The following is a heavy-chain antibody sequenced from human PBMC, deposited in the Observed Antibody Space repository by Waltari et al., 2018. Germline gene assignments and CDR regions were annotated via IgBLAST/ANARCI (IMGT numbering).Heavy chain of an antibody. D-gene: IGHD1-26*01. CDR3: ARHSGSYYSRVWFDY. J-gene: IGHJ4*02. Sequence: QVQLQESGPGLVKPSETLSLTCTVPGGPISSYYWSWIRQPPGKGLEWIGDTYSSGRESEWIGQIYSRRSTTSNPSLKVRVTISVDTSKNQVSLKLSSVTAADTAVYYCARHSGSYYSRVWFDYWGQGTLVTVSS. V-gene: IGHV4-59*08. CDR2: TYSSGRESEWIGQIYSRRST. CDR1: GGPISSYY.